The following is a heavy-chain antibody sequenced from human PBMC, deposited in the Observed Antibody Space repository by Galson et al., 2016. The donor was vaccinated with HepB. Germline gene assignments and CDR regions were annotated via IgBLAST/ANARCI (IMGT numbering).Heavy chain of an antibody. CDR1: GFTFSSYG. J-gene: IGHJ5*01. Sequence: SLRLSCAASGFTFSSYGMHWVRQAPGKGLEWVAVISYDGSNKYYTDSVKGRFSISRDNSKNTLYLQMDSLRVEDTAVYYCTRDGWTSNWFGYWGQGTLVTVSS. V-gene: IGHV3-30*03. CDR2: ISYDGSNK. CDR3: TRDGWTSNWFGY. D-gene: IGHD6-19*01.